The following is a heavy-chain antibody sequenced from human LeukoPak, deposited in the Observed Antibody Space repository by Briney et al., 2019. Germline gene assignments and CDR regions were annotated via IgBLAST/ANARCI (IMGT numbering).Heavy chain of an antibody. Sequence: SETLSLTCTVSGDSISSDISYWSWIRQPAGKGLEWIGRINTSGNTNYNPPLKSRVTISVDTSKNQFSLKLSSVTAADTAVYYCARARQNPYFEERRRGNWFDPWGQGTLVTVSS. CDR3: ARARQNPYFEERRRGNWFDP. D-gene: IGHD3-9*01. V-gene: IGHV4-61*02. CDR2: INTSGNT. J-gene: IGHJ5*02. CDR1: GDSISSDISY.